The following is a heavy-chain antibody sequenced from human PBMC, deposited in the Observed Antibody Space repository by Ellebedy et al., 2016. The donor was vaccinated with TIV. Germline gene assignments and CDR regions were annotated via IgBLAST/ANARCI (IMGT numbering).Heavy chain of an antibody. J-gene: IGHJ3*02. CDR1: GFTFSTYG. D-gene: IGHD1-26*01. V-gene: IGHV3-30-3*01. CDR3: ARDLRPFSGNPHDAFDI. CDR2: ISYDGRNK. Sequence: GESLKISCAASGFTFSTYGVNWVRQAPGKGLEWVAVISYDGRNKRYADSVKGRFSISRDNSTITLYLQMHSLRPDDTAVYYCARDLRPFSGNPHDAFDIWGQGTVVTVSS.